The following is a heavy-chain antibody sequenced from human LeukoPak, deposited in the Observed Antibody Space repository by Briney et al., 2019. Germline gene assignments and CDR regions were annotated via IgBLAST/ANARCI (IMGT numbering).Heavy chain of an antibody. V-gene: IGHV4-59*01. CDR2: IYYSGST. CDR1: GGSISSYY. Sequence: TSSETLSLTCTVSGGSISSYYWSRIRQPPGKGLEWIGYIYYSGSTNYNPSLKSRVTISVDTSKNQFSLKLSSVTAADTAVYYCARDPGSSSWVPRYYYMDVWGKGTTVTVSS. J-gene: IGHJ6*03. CDR3: ARDPGSSSWVPRYYYMDV. D-gene: IGHD6-13*01.